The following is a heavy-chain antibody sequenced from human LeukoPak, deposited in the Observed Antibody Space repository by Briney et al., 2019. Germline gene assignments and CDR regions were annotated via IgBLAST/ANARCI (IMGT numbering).Heavy chain of an antibody. D-gene: IGHD6-13*01. Sequence: PGGSLRLSCAASGFTFSNAWMSWVRQAPGKGLEWVANIKQDGSEKYYVDSVKGRFTISRDSAKNSLYLQMNSLRAEDTAVYYCARVKGRTSSPIDYWGQGTLVTVSS. CDR3: ARVKGRTSSPIDY. CDR2: IKQDGSEK. J-gene: IGHJ4*02. V-gene: IGHV3-7*01. CDR1: GFTFSNAW.